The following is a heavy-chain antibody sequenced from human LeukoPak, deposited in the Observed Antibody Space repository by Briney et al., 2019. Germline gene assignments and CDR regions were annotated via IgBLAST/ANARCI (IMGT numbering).Heavy chain of an antibody. CDR2: IIPIFGTA. CDR1: GGTFSSYA. J-gene: IGHJ4*02. Sequence: SVKVSCKASGGTFSSYAISWVRQAPGQGLEWMGRIIPIFGTANYTQKFQGRVTITTDESTSTAYMEMSNLRSEDTALYYCSTVGSSASDPYDYWGQGTLVTVSS. V-gene: IGHV1-69*05. D-gene: IGHD2-2*01. CDR3: STVGSSASDPYDY.